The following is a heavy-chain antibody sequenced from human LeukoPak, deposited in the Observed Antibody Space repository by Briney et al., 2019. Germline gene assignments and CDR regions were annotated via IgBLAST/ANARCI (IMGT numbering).Heavy chain of an antibody. Sequence: GGSLRLSCAASGFTFSSYAMSWVRQAPGKGLEWVSAISGSGGSTYYADSVKGRFTISRDNSQTTLYLQMNSLRVEDTALYYCAKDVASTSCFDYWGQGTLVTVSS. D-gene: IGHD2-2*01. CDR3: AKDVASTSCFDY. CDR2: ISGSGGST. CDR1: GFTFSSYA. V-gene: IGHV3-23*01. J-gene: IGHJ4*02.